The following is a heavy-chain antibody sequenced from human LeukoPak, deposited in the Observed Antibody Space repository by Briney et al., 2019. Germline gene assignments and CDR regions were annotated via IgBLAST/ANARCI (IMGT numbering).Heavy chain of an antibody. CDR1: GLTFNIFD. Sequence: GGSLSLSCTASGLTFNIFDMHWVRQAPGKGLEWVSVISAGGGTKDYADSVRGRFTVSRDNSRNTLFLQMHSLRAEDTAIYYCAKDQERYHRPIDYWGQGTLVTVSS. CDR3: AKDQERYHRPIDY. CDR2: ISAGGGTK. V-gene: IGHV3-23*01. D-gene: IGHD1-1*01. J-gene: IGHJ4*02.